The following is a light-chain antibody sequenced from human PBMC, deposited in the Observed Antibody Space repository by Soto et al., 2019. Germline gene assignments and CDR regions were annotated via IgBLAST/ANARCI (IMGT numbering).Light chain of an antibody. CDR2: AAS. CDR3: QHYANWPLT. CDR1: QTISSSY. Sequence: EIVLTQSPGTLSLSPGERATLSCRASQTISSSYLAWYQQKPGQAPRLLIYAASTRATDIPDRFSGSGSGTDFTLTISRLEPEDFAVYYCQHYANWPLTFGGGTKVDIK. V-gene: IGKV3-20*01. J-gene: IGKJ4*01.